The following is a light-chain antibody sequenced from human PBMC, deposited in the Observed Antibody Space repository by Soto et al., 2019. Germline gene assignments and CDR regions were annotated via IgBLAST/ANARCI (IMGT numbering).Light chain of an antibody. Sequence: QSDLTQPASVSGSPGQSITISCTGTSSDVGNYVLVSWYQQHPDTAPKLMIFEVSKRPSGVSDRFSGSKSGNSASLTISGLQADDEADYYCSSYAGGSFYVFGTGTKLTVL. CDR3: SSYAGGSFYV. V-gene: IGLV2-23*02. J-gene: IGLJ1*01. CDR2: EVS. CDR1: SSDVGNYVL.